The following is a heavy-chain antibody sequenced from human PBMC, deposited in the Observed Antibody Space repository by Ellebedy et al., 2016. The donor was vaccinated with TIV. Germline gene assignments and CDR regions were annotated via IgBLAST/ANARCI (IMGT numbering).Heavy chain of an antibody. Sequence: AASVKVSCKASGYTLTSDLIHWVRQAPGQGLEWMGIINPRGGGTGYAQKFQGRVTMTRDTSARTVYMELGSLRSEDTAVYYCESEGGVYYFDYWGQGTLVTVSS. D-gene: IGHD1-26*01. V-gene: IGHV1-46*01. CDR2: INPRGGGT. CDR3: ESEGGVYYFDY. CDR1: GYTLTSDL. J-gene: IGHJ4*02.